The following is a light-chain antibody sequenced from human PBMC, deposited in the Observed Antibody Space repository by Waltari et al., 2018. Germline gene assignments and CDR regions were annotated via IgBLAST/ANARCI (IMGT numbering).Light chain of an antibody. CDR3: SSYTSSNNCV. Sequence: QSALTQPPSASGSPGQSVTISCTGTSSDVGGYDYVSWYQQHPGKAPKLIIYEVNKRPSGVPDRFSGSKSGNTASLTVSWLQAEDEADYYCSSYTSSNNCVFGTGTKVTVL. V-gene: IGLV2-8*01. CDR2: EVN. J-gene: IGLJ1*01. CDR1: SSDVGGYDY.